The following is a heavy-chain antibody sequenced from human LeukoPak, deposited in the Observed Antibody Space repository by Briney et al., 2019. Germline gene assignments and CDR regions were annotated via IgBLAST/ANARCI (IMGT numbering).Heavy chain of an antibody. CDR1: GGSISSSSYY. V-gene: IGHV4-39*07. CDR2: IYYSGST. J-gene: IGHJ4*02. Sequence: SETLSLTCTVSGGSISSSSYYWGWIRQPPGKGLEWIGSIYYSGSTHYNPSLKSRVTISVDTSKNQFSLKLSSVTAADTAVYYCARDRSRGLQQLVLYYWGQGTLVTVSS. D-gene: IGHD6-13*01. CDR3: ARDRSRGLQQLVLYY.